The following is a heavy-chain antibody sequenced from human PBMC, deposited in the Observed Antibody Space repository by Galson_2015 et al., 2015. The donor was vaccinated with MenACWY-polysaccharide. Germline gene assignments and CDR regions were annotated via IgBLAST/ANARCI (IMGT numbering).Heavy chain of an antibody. CDR2: IKRDGSST. CDR3: ARGYSAYD. J-gene: IGHJ4*02. Sequence: CAASGFTFRTYWMHWVRQAPGTGLVWVSRIKRDGSSTNYADSVKGRFNISRDNAKNTLYLQMNSLRAEDTAFYYCARGYSAYDWGQGTLVTVSA. V-gene: IGHV3-74*01. D-gene: IGHD5-12*01. CDR1: GFTFRTYW.